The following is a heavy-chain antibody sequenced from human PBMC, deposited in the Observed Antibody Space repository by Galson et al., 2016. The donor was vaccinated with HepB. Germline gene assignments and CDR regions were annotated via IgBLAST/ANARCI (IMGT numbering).Heavy chain of an antibody. Sequence: SVKVSCKASGYTFSDYAMHWVRQAPGQRLEWMGWINVANGNTEYSQKFQGRVSIIRDTSATTAYMELSSLRSEDTAVYYCATPNPYSSGWYALDYWGQGTLVTVSS. J-gene: IGHJ4*02. D-gene: IGHD6-19*01. CDR2: INVANGNT. CDR1: GYTFSDYA. V-gene: IGHV1-3*01. CDR3: ATPNPYSSGWYALDY.